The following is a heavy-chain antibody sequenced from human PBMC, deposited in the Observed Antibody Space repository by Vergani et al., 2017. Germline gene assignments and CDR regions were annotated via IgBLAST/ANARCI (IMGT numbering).Heavy chain of an antibody. Sequence: QVQLVESGGGVVQPGRSLRLSCAASGFTFSSYAMHLVRPAPGKGLEWVAVISYDGSNKYYADSVKGRFTISRDNSKNTLYLQMNSLRAEDTAVYYCAKGVQLHNYYCMDVWGQGTTVTVSS. V-gene: IGHV3-30*04. CDR2: ISYDGSNK. CDR1: GFTFSSYA. D-gene: IGHD2-2*01. CDR3: AKGVQLHNYYCMDV. J-gene: IGHJ6*02.